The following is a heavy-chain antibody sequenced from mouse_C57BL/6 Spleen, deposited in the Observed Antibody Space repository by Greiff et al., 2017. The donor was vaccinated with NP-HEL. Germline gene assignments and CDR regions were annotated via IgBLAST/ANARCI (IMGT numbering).Heavy chain of an antibody. J-gene: IGHJ1*03. CDR2: SRNKANDYTT. V-gene: IGHV7-1*01. CDR3: ARDAPYDGYYGYFDV. Sequence: EVKLMESGGGLVQSGRSLRLSCATSGFTFSDFYMEWVRQAPGKGLEWIAASRNKANDYTTEYSASVKGRFIVSRDTSQSILYLQMNALRAEDTAIYYCARDAPYDGYYGYFDVWGTGTTVTVSS. CDR1: GFTFSDFY. D-gene: IGHD2-3*01.